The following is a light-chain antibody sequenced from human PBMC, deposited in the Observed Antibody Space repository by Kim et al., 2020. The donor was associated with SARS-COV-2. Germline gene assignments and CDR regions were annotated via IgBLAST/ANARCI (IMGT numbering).Light chain of an antibody. V-gene: IGLV2-14*03. Sequence: QSALIQPASVSGSPGQSITLSCTGSSSDIGSNKYVSWYQQHPGKVPKVMIYDVNNRPAGVSNRFSGSKSGNTASLTISGLRAEDEADYYCTSYRADSTVVFGGGTQLTVL. CDR3: TSYRADSTVV. CDR1: SSDIGSNKY. CDR2: DVN. J-gene: IGLJ3*02.